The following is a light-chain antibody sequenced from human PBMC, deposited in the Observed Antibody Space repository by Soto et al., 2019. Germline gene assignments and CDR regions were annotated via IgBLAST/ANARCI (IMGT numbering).Light chain of an antibody. Sequence: MQMNHSASPLSASVGDRVTITFRASQSISTWLAWYQQKPGEAPKLLIYDASALPRGVPSRFSGSGSGTKFTLTISSLQPDDFATYYCEHYNSYPETFGQGTKVDIK. V-gene: IGKV1-5*01. CDR1: QSISTW. CDR2: DAS. J-gene: IGKJ1*01. CDR3: EHYNSYPET.